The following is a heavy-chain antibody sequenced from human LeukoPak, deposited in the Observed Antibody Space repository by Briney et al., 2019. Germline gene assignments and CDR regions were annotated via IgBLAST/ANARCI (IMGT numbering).Heavy chain of an antibody. CDR2: INAGNGNT. J-gene: IGHJ6*01. D-gene: IGHD3-3*01. V-gene: IGHV1-3*01. CDR3: AKDGGGTDYCYVMGV. CDR1: GYNFTSYI. Sequence: ASVKVSCKASGYNFTSYIMHWVRQAPGQRLEWMGWINAGNGNTKYSEKFQDRVTISRDTSATTAYMELSSLRSEDTAVYYCAKDGGGTDYCYVMGVWGQGTTVTVSS.